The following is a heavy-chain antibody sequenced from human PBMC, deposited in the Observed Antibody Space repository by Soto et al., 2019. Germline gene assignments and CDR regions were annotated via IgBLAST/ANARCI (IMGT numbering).Heavy chain of an antibody. Sequence: ASVKVSFKASGYTFTSYDINWVRQATGQGLEWMGWMNPNSGNTGYAQKFQGRVTMTRNTSISTAYMELSSLRSEDTAVYYCARSPLRFLEWLRINYYYYGMDVWGQGTTVTVSS. J-gene: IGHJ6*02. CDR2: MNPNSGNT. CDR3: ARSPLRFLEWLRINYYYYGMDV. V-gene: IGHV1-8*01. D-gene: IGHD3-3*01. CDR1: GYTFTSYD.